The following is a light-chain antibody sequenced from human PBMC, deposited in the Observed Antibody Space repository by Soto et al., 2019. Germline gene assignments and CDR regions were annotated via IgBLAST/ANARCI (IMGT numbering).Light chain of an antibody. CDR2: KGS. J-gene: IGKJ2*01. CDR1: QSVSTC. CDR3: QQYHSYPYT. V-gene: IGKV1-5*03. Sequence: DIQMAQSPSTLSASVGDRVTITCRASQSVSTCLAWYQQKPARAPKLLIYKGSSLEGGVPSRFSGSGSGTDLTLTISSLQPDDFATYYCQQYHSYPYTFGQGTNLEIK.